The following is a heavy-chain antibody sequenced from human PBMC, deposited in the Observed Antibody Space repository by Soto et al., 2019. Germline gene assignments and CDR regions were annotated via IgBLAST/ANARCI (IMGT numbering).Heavy chain of an antibody. Sequence: SETLSLTCTVSGGSISSGGYYWSWIRQHPGKGLEWIGYIYYSGSTYYNPSLKSRVTISVDTSKNQFSLKLSSVTAADTAVYYCASLYCGGDCYSHNWFDPWGQGTLVTVSS. CDR1: GGSISSGGYY. V-gene: IGHV4-31*03. J-gene: IGHJ5*02. CDR2: IYYSGST. D-gene: IGHD2-21*02. CDR3: ASLYCGGDCYSHNWFDP.